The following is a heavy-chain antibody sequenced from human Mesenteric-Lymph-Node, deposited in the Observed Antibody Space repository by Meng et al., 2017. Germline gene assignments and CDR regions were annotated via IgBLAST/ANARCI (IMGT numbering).Heavy chain of an antibody. V-gene: IGHV3-21*01. CDR2: ISSSSNYI. CDR1: GFTFSSYT. Sequence: GELVESGGGLVQPGGSLRLSCAASGFTFSSYTMTWVRQAPGKGLEWISSISSSSNYIYYSDSLKGRVTISRDNVENSLHLQVNSLRAEDTAVYYCARISESRFDPWGRGALVTVSS. CDR3: ARISESRFDP. D-gene: IGHD2/OR15-2a*01. J-gene: IGHJ5*02.